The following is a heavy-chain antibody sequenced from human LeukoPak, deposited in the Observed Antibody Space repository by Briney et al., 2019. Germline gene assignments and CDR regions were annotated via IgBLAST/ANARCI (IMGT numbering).Heavy chain of an antibody. V-gene: IGHV3-53*01. J-gene: IGHJ4*02. CDR1: GFTVSSNY. CDR2: IYSGGST. CDR3: ARVLYCSGGSCYGFDY. D-gene: IGHD2-15*01. Sequence: GGSLRLSCAASGFTVSSNYMSWVRQAPGKGLEWVSVIYSGGSTYYADSVKGRFAISRDNSKNTLYLQMNSLRAEDTAVYYCARVLYCSGGSCYGFDYWGQGTLVTVSS.